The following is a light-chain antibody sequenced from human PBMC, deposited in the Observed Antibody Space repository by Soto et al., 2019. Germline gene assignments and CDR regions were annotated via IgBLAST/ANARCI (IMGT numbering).Light chain of an antibody. Sequence: EIVITQSPGTLAPAPGERATLSCRASQSVSNNYLAWYQQKPGQDPRLLIYGASNRATGIPDRFSGSGSGTDFTLTISRLEPEDFAVYYCQQYGSSGTFGQGTKVDIK. CDR3: QQYGSSGT. V-gene: IGKV3-20*01. CDR2: GAS. J-gene: IGKJ1*01. CDR1: QSVSNNY.